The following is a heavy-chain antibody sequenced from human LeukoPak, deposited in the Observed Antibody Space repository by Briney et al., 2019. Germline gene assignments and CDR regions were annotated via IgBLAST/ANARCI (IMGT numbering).Heavy chain of an antibody. CDR1: GYTFTGYY. Sequence: ASVKVSCKASGYTFTGYYIYWVRQAPGQGLEWMGWISAYNGNTNYAQKLQGRVTMTTDTSTSTAYMELRSLRSDDTAVYYCARRTYYYDSSGYSEGAFDIWGQGTMVTVSS. CDR2: ISAYNGNT. J-gene: IGHJ3*02. V-gene: IGHV1-18*04. D-gene: IGHD3-22*01. CDR3: ARRTYYYDSSGYSEGAFDI.